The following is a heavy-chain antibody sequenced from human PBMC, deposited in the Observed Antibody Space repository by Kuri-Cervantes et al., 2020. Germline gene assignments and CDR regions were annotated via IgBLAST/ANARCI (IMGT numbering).Heavy chain of an antibody. Sequence: GGSLRLSCAASGFTFSEKYMSWLRQAPGEGPEWVSYISDNGRSTYYADTVKGRFTISRDNAKNSMYLQMNSLRDEDTAMYYCARFSDSGYTFEVWGQGTLVTVSS. D-gene: IGHD6-25*01. V-gene: IGHV3-11*01. CDR1: GFTFSEKY. CDR2: ISDNGRST. CDR3: ARFSDSGYTFEV. J-gene: IGHJ4*02.